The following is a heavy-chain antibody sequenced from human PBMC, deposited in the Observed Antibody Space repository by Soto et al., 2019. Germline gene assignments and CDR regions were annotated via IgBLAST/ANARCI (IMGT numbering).Heavy chain of an antibody. Sequence: ASVKVSCKASGYTFTSYGISWVRQAPGQGLEWMGWISAYNGNTNYAQKLQGRVTMTTDTSTSTAYMELRSLRSDDTAVYYCARDPTVYGDYLWFDYWGQGTLVTVSS. V-gene: IGHV1-18*01. CDR3: ARDPTVYGDYLWFDY. CDR2: ISAYNGNT. CDR1: GYTFTSYG. D-gene: IGHD4-17*01. J-gene: IGHJ4*02.